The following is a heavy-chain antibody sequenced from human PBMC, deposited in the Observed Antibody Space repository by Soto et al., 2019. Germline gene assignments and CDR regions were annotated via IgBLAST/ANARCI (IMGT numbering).Heavy chain of an antibody. D-gene: IGHD2-15*01. J-gene: IGHJ5*02. CDR1: GGTFSSYA. V-gene: IGHV1-69*01. CDR3: ARGQPIGGSCPTLDP. Sequence: QVQLVQSGAEVKKPGSSVKVSCKASGGTFSSYAISWVRQAPGQGLEGMGGIILIFGTANYAQKFQGKVTITADESTSTAYMELSSLRSEDRAVYYCARGQPIGGSCPTLDPWGQGTLVTVSS. CDR2: IILIFGTA.